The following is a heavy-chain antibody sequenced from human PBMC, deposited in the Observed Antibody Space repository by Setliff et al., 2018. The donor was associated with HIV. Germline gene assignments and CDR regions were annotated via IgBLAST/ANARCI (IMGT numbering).Heavy chain of an antibody. CDR3: ARTRSGGSSVYYYYYMDV. CDR1: GYTFTSYD. V-gene: IGHV1-8*03. D-gene: IGHD2-15*01. CDR2: MNPNSGNR. Sequence: ASVKVSCKTSGYTFTSYDINWVRQATGQGLEWMGWMNPNSGNRGYAQKFQGRVTISRNTSISTAYMELGSLGFDDTAVYFCARTRSGGSSVYYYYYMDVWGQGTAVTVSS. J-gene: IGHJ6*03.